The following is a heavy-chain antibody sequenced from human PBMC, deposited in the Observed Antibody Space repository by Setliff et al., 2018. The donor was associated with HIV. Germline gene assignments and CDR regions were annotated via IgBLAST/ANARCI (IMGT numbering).Heavy chain of an antibody. D-gene: IGHD4-17*01. J-gene: IGHJ4*02. CDR1: GSTFSDYY. CDR2: ISSSSSTI. CDR3: ARAPAVTTSLFFDY. Sequence: GGSLRLSCAASGSTFSDYYMNWVRQAPGKGLEWVSYISSSSSTIYYADSVKGRFTNSRDNAKNSLYLQMNSLRAEDTAVYYCARAPAVTTSLFFDYWGQGTLVTVSS. V-gene: IGHV3-48*01.